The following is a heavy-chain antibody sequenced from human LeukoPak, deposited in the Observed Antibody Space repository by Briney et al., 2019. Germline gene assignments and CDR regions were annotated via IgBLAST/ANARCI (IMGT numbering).Heavy chain of an antibody. J-gene: IGHJ4*02. V-gene: IGHV3-30*02. CDR1: GFTFSKYG. CDR3: AKDLNYGDLLDY. D-gene: IGHD4-17*01. Sequence: GGSLRLSCAASGFTFSKYGMCWVRQAPGKGLEWVASIRNDGRNKYYTDSVKGRFTISRDNSKNTRYLQMNSLRAEDTAVYYCAKDLNYGDLLDYWGQGTLVTVSS. CDR2: IRNDGRNK.